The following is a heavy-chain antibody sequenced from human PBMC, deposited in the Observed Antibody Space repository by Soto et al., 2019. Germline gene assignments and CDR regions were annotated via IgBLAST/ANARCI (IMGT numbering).Heavy chain of an antibody. CDR2: IIPIFGAT. D-gene: IGHD2-15*01. V-gene: IGHV1-69*18. CDR3: ATDDTVVAGTGAAFDS. J-gene: IGHJ3*02. CDR1: GGTFSNHA. Sequence: QVLLVQSGPEVKKPGSSVKISCKASGGTFSNHAFSWVRQAPGQGLEWMGIIIPIFGATNYAQNFQGRVTMTAHASTSTAYIDLSRLRFKDMAVYYCATDDTVVAGTGAAFDSWGQRPMVPLS.